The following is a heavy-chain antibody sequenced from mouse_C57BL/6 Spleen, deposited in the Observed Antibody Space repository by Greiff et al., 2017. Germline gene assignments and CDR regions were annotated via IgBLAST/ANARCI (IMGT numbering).Heavy chain of an antibody. J-gene: IGHJ2*01. CDR1: GYAFSSSW. CDR2: IYPGDGDT. CDR3: ARGWGPFDY. D-gene: IGHD3-3*01. Sequence: VQVVESGPELVKPGASVKISCKASGYAFSSSWMNWVKQRPGKGLEWIGRIYPGDGDTNYNGKFKGKATLTADKSSSTAYMQLSSLTSEDSAVYFCARGWGPFDYWGQGTTLTVSS. V-gene: IGHV1-82*01.